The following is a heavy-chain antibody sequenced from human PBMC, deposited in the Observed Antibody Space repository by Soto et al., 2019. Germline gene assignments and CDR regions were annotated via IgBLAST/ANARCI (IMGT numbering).Heavy chain of an antibody. J-gene: IGHJ6*03. Sequence: PGGSLRLSCAASGFTFSDYYVSWIRQAPGKGLEWVSYISSSGSTIYYADSVKGRFTISRDNAKNSLYLQMNSLRAEDTAVYYCAREGHDYSNYVLAKELYYYYMDVWGKGTTVTVSS. V-gene: IGHV3-11*01. D-gene: IGHD4-4*01. CDR2: ISSSGSTI. CDR1: GFTFSDYY. CDR3: AREGHDYSNYVLAKELYYYYMDV.